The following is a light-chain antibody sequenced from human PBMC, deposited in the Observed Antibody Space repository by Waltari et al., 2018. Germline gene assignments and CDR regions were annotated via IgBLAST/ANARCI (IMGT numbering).Light chain of an antibody. J-gene: IGLJ2*01. CDR2: EVN. Sequence: QSALTQPASVSGSPGQSITISCTGTNTDVGISYYVSWYQQHPGAAPKLIIYEVNRRPSGVPDRFSGSKSGNTASLTVSGLQAEDEADYYCSSYAVSNNLLFGGGTKLTVL. CDR1: NTDVGISYY. CDR3: SSYAVSNNLL. V-gene: IGLV2-8*01.